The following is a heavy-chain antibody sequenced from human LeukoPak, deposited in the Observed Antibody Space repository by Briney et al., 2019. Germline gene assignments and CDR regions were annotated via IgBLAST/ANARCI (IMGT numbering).Heavy chain of an antibody. CDR1: GGSISSYY. Sequence: SETLSLTCTVSGGSISSYYWSWIRQPPGKGLEWIGYIYYSGSTNYNPSLKSRVTISVDTSKNQFSLKLSSVTAADTAVYYCARYDYGDYDYYGMDVWGQGTTVIVSS. V-gene: IGHV4-59*01. J-gene: IGHJ6*02. CDR3: ARYDYGDYDYYGMDV. D-gene: IGHD4-17*01. CDR2: IYYSGST.